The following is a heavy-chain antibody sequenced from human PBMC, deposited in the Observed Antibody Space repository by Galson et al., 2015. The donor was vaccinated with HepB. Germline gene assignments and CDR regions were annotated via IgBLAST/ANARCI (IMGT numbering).Heavy chain of an antibody. CDR1: GGIFSTYG. J-gene: IGHJ4*02. V-gene: IGHV1-69*10. Sequence: SVKVSCKVFGGIFSTYGINWVRQAPGQGLEWMGGIIPIRSTANYAQKFQGRVTITADKSTSTAYMELSSLRSEDTAVYYCARDNGFIARFDFWGQGTLVTVSS. D-gene: IGHD2-21*01. CDR3: ARDNGFIARFDF. CDR2: IIPIRSTA.